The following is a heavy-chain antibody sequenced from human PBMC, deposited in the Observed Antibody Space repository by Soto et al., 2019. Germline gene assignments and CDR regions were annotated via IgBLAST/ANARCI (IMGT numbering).Heavy chain of an antibody. V-gene: IGHV3-11*06. CDR3: ATSITIFGVDPGYYGMDV. Sequence: LRLSCAASGFTFSDYYMSWIRQAPGKGLEWVSYISSSSSYTNYADSVKGRFTISRDNAKNSLYLQMNSLRAEDTAVYYCATSITIFGVDPGYYGMDVWGQGNTVTVS. CDR2: ISSSSSYT. D-gene: IGHD3-3*01. CDR1: GFTFSDYY. J-gene: IGHJ6*01.